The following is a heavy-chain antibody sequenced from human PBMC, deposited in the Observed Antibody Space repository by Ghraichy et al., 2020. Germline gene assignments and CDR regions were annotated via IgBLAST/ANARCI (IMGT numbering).Heavy chain of an antibody. V-gene: IGHV4-59*01. D-gene: IGHD6-19*01. CDR3: ARDVGGSSGWYYFDY. CDR1: GGSISSYY. CDR2: IYYSGST. Sequence: SDTLSLTCTVSGGSISSYYWSWIRQPPGKGLEWIGYIYYSGSTNYNPSLKSRVTISVDTSKNQFSLKLSSVTAADTAVYYCARDVGGSSGWYYFDYWGQGTLVTVSS. J-gene: IGHJ4*02.